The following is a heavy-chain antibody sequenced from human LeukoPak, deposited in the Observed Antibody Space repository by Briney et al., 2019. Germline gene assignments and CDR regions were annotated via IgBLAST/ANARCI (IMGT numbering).Heavy chain of an antibody. CDR2: ISGSGGST. CDR1: GFTFSSYA. D-gene: IGHD6-13*01. Sequence: GGSLRLSCAASGFTFSSYAMSWVRQAPGKGLEWVSAISGSGGSTYSADSVKGRFTISRDNSKNTLYLQMNSLRAEDTAVYYCARVAAGTDYYYYYYMDVWGKGTTVTISS. V-gene: IGHV3-23*01. CDR3: ARVAAGTDYYYYYYMDV. J-gene: IGHJ6*03.